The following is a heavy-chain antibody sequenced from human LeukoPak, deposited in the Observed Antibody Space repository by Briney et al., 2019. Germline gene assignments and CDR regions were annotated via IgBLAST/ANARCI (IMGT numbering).Heavy chain of an antibody. Sequence: QSSETLSLTCAVYGGSFSGYYWSWIRQPPGKGLEWIGEINHSGSTNYNPPLKSRVTISVDTSKDQFSLKLSSVTAADTAVYYCARGRTIFGVVSNWFDPWGQGTLVTVSS. CDR3: ARGRTIFGVVSNWFDP. CDR2: INHSGST. D-gene: IGHD3-3*01. J-gene: IGHJ5*02. V-gene: IGHV4-34*01. CDR1: GGSFSGYY.